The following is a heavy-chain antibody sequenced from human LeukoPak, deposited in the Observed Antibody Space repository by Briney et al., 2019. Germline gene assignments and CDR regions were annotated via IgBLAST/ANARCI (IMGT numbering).Heavy chain of an antibody. CDR3: ARGARYCSGGSCLDY. J-gene: IGHJ4*02. CDR2: IYYSGST. Sequence: PSETLSLTCTVSGGSISSSSYYWGWIRQPPGKGLEWIGSIYYSGSTYYNPSLKSRVTISVDTSKNQVSPKLSSVTAADTAVYYCARGARYCSGGSCLDYWGQGTLITVSS. CDR1: GGSISSSSYY. V-gene: IGHV4-39*07. D-gene: IGHD2-15*01.